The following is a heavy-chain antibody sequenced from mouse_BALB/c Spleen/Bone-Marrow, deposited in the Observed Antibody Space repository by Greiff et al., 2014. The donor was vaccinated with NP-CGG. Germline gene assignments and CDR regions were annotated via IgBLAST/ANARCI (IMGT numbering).Heavy chain of an antibody. Sequence: EVQLQQSGPELVKPGASVKMSCKASGYTFTSYVMHWVKQKPGQGLEWIGYINPYNDGTKYNEKFKGKATLTSDKSSSTAYMELSSLTSEDSAVYYCARPRQLGLPYYFDYRGQGTTLTVSS. D-gene: IGHD3-2*01. J-gene: IGHJ2*01. CDR1: GYTFTSYV. V-gene: IGHV1-14*01. CDR2: INPYNDGT. CDR3: ARPRQLGLPYYFDY.